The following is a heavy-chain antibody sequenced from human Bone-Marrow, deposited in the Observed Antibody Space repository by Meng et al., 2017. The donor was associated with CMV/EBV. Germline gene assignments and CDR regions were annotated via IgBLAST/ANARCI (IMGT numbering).Heavy chain of an antibody. CDR1: GFTFSSYA. Sequence: GGSLRLSCAASGFTFSSYAMSWVRQAPGKGLEWVSAIRGSGGSTYYTDSVKGRFTISRDNSKNTLYLQMNSLRAEDTAVYSCAKGPWSTVVNFRWFDPWGQGTLVTVSS. J-gene: IGHJ5*02. D-gene: IGHD4-23*01. CDR2: IRGSGGST. CDR3: AKGPWSTVVNFRWFDP. V-gene: IGHV3-23*01.